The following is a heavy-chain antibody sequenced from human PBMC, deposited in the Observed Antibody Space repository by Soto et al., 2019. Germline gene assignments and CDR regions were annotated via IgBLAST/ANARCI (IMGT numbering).Heavy chain of an antibody. CDR3: ARGLSVVVPAAIDDAFDI. CDR2: INPNSGGT. J-gene: IGHJ3*02. CDR1: GYTFTGYY. Sequence: ASLKVSCKASGYTFTGYYMHWVRQAPGQGLEWMGWINPNSGGTNYAQKFQGWVTMTRDTSISTAYMELSRLRSDDTAVYYCARGLSVVVPAAIDDAFDIWGQGTMVTVSS. V-gene: IGHV1-2*04. D-gene: IGHD2-2*01.